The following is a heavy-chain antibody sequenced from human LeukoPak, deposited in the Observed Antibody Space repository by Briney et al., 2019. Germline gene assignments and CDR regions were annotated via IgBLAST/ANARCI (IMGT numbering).Heavy chain of an antibody. CDR1: TFTFSTSA. CDR3: AKDQGEYYYDSSGSAY. Sequence: PGGSLRLSCVASTFTFSTSAMSWVRQAPGKGLEWVSAISGSGGSTYYADSVKGRFTISRDNSKNTLYLQMNSLRAEDTAVYYCAKDQGEYYYDSSGSAYWGQGTLVTVSS. J-gene: IGHJ4*02. V-gene: IGHV3-23*01. D-gene: IGHD3-22*01. CDR2: ISGSGGST.